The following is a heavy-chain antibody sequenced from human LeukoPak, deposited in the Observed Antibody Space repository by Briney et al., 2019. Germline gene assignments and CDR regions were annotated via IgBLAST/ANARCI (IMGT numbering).Heavy chain of an antibody. J-gene: IGHJ4*02. CDR3: ARDRRVYYYGSGSYYPIHFDY. Sequence: GGSLRLSCAASGFTFSSYATHWVRQAPGKGLEWVAVISYDGSNKYYADSVKGRFTISRDNSKNTLYLQMNSLRAEDTAVYCCARDRRVYYYGSGSYYPIHFDYWGQGTLVTVSS. V-gene: IGHV3-30-3*01. CDR2: ISYDGSNK. CDR1: GFTFSSYA. D-gene: IGHD3-10*01.